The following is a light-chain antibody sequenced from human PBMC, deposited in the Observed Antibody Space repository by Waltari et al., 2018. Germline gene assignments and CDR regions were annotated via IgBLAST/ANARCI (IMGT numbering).Light chain of an antibody. CDR1: QTVGTY. CDR2: DAS. V-gene: IGKV3-11*01. Sequence: EIVLTQSPATLSLSPGERATLSCTASQTVGTYLAWYQQKPGQAPRLLIYDASNRATGIPARFSGSGSETDFTLTISSLEPADSAVYYCQQRSDRPPVSFGQGTKLEIK. CDR3: QQRSDRPPVS. J-gene: IGKJ2*03.